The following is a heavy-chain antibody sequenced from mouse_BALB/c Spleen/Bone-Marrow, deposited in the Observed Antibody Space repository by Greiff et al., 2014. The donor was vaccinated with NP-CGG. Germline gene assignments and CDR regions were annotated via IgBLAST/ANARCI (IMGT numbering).Heavy chain of an antibody. V-gene: IGHV5-9-3*01. CDR3: ARGDWDEAMDY. Sequence: EVQRVESGGGSVKPGGSLKLSCAASGFTFSSYAMSWVRQTPEKRLEWVATINSGGSYTYYPDSVKGRFTISRDNAKNTLYLQMSSLRSEDTAMYYCARGDWDEAMDYWGQGTSVTVST. CDR1: GFTFSSYA. D-gene: IGHD4-1*01. J-gene: IGHJ4*01. CDR2: INSGGSYT.